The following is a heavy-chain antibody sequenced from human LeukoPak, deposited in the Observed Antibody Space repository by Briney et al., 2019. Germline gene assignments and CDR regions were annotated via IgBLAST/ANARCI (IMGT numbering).Heavy chain of an antibody. CDR2: ISGSGSGI. Sequence: GGSLRLSCAASGFTFSNYNMNWVRQAPGKGLECLAYISGSGSGIYYADSVKGRFTLSRDNAKNSLYLQMNSLRAEDTAVYYCARDPVFSDSSGYYFDYRGQGTLVTVSS. V-gene: IGHV3-48*01. CDR1: GFTFSNYN. CDR3: ARDPVFSDSSGYYFDY. J-gene: IGHJ4*02. D-gene: IGHD3-22*01.